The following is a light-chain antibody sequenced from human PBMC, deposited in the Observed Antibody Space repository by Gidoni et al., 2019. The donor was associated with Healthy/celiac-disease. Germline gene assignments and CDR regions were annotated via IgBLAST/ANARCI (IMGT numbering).Light chain of an antibody. CDR3: QQYDNLPLT. V-gene: IGKV1-33*01. CDR2: DAS. Sequence: DIQMTQSPSSLSATVGDRVTITFQASQDISNYLHWYQQKPGKAPKLLIYDASNLETGVPSRFSGSGSGTDFTFTISSLQPEDFAIYYCQQYDNLPLTFGGGTKVEIK. CDR1: QDISNY. J-gene: IGKJ4*01.